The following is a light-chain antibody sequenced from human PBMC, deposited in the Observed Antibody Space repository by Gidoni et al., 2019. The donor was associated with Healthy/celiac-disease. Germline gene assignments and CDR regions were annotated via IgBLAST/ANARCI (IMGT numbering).Light chain of an antibody. Sequence: DIQMTQTPSSLSASVADRVTITCRASQSISSYLNWYQQKPGKAPKLLIYAASRLQSGVPSRFSCSGSGTDLTLTISSLQPEDFSTYYCQQSYSTPQYTFGQGTKLEIK. CDR1: QSISSY. CDR3: QQSYSTPQYT. V-gene: IGKV1-39*01. J-gene: IGKJ2*01. CDR2: AAS.